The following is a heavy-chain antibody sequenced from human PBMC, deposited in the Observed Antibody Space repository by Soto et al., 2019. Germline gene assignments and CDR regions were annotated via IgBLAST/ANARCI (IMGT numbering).Heavy chain of an antibody. D-gene: IGHD2-15*01. CDR2: ISGSGGST. J-gene: IGHJ3*02. Sequence: PGGSLRLSCAASGFTFSSYAMSWVRQAPGKGLEWVSAISGSGGSTYYADSVKGRFTISRDNSKNTLYLQMNSLRAEDTAVYYCARRRGPERDCSVGSCYSRRDAFDIWGQGTMVTVSS. CDR3: ARRRGPERDCSVGSCYSRRDAFDI. V-gene: IGHV3-23*01. CDR1: GFTFSSYA.